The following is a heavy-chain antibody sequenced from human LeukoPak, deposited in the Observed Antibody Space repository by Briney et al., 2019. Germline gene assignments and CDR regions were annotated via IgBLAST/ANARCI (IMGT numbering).Heavy chain of an antibody. D-gene: IGHD3-16*01. J-gene: IGHJ6*03. CDR1: GFTFSSYW. V-gene: IGHV3-74*01. Sequence: PGGSLRLSCAASGFTFSSYWMHWVRQAPGKGLVWVSRINSDGSSTSYADSVKGRFTISGDNAKNTLYLQMNSLRAEDTAVYYCASSGGSYYYYYMDVWGKGTTVTVSS. CDR2: INSDGSST. CDR3: ASSGGSYYYYYMDV.